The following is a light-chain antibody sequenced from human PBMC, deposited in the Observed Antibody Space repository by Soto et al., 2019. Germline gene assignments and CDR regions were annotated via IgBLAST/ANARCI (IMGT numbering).Light chain of an antibody. CDR2: GAS. Sequence: EIVLTQYKGTLSLSLGERATLSCWASQSVSNRYLAWYQQKPGQAPRLLIYGASSRATGIPDRFSGSGSGTDFTLTISRLEPEDFAVYYCQQYDSLWTFCQGTKVDIK. CDR1: QSVSNRY. CDR3: QQYDSLWT. J-gene: IGKJ1*01. V-gene: IGKV3-20*01.